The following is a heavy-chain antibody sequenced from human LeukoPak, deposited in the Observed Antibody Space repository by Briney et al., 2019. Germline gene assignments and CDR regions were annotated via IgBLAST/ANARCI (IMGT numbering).Heavy chain of an antibody. CDR3: VRGAGGSSYLDY. D-gene: IGHD3-16*01. CDR1: GFTFSDHW. Sequence: SGGSLRLSCAASGFTFSDHWMHWVRQVPGKGLVWVSRIKTDGSWTNDADSVKGRFTISRDNAENTLYLQMNSLRVEDTAVYYCVRGAGGSSYLDYWGQGALVTVSS. J-gene: IGHJ4*02. V-gene: IGHV3-74*01. CDR2: IKTDGSWT.